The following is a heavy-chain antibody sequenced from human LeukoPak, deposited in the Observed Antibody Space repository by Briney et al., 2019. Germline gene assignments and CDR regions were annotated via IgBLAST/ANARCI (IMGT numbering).Heavy chain of an antibody. J-gene: IGHJ4*02. CDR1: GYTFTGYY. V-gene: IGHV1-2*02. CDR3: ARDWGNSDYGDLGAQDY. CDR2: INPNSGGT. D-gene: IGHD4-17*01. Sequence: GASVKVSCKASGYTFTGYYMHWVRQAPGQGLEWMGWINPNSGGTNYAQKFQGRVTMTRDTSISTAYMELSRLRSDDTAVYYCARDWGNSDYGDLGAQDYWGQGTLVTVSS.